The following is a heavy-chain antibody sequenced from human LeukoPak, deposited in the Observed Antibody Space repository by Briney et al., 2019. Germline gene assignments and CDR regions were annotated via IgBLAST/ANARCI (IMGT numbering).Heavy chain of an antibody. CDR2: ISGSGGST. D-gene: IGHD3-22*01. J-gene: IGHJ4*02. CDR1: GFTFSSYA. V-gene: IGHV3-23*01. Sequence: GGSLRLSCAASGFTFSSYAMSWVRQAPGKGLEWVSAISGSGGSTYYADSVKGWFTISRDNSKNTLYLQMNSLRAEDTAVYYCAKVGYYDSSGYYHLGYYFDYWGQGTLVTVSS. CDR3: AKVGYYDSSGYYHLGYYFDY.